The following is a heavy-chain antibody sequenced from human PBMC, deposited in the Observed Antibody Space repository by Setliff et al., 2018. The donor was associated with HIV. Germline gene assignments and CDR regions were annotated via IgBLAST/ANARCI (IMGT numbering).Heavy chain of an antibody. CDR3: TTYSGYTDGPIEKYFDY. V-gene: IGHV3-15*01. CDR2: IQSKSDGGAT. J-gene: IGHJ4*02. Sequence: GGSLRLSCAASGFTFRNAWMTWVRQAPGQGLQWVGRIQSKSDGGATDHAAPVRGRFTLSRDDSKNTLYLQMNSLKPEDTAVYYCTTYSGYTDGPIEKYFDYWGRGTPVTVSS. D-gene: IGHD5-12*01. CDR1: GFTFRNAW.